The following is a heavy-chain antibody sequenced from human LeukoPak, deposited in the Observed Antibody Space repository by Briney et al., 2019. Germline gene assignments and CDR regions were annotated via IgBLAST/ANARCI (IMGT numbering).Heavy chain of an antibody. D-gene: IGHD1-7*01. V-gene: IGHV3-74*01. Sequence: GGSLRLSCAASGFTFSSYWMHWVRHAPGKGLVWVSRIDTDGSNTAYADSVKGRFTISRDNAKNTLYLQMNSLRAEDTAVYYCTRGGTTLDYWGQGTLVTVSS. CDR1: GFTFSSYW. CDR2: IDTDGSNT. J-gene: IGHJ4*02. CDR3: TRGGTTLDY.